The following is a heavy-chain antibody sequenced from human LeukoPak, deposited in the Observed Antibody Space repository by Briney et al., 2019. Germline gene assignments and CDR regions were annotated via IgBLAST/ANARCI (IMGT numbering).Heavy chain of an antibody. V-gene: IGHV1-2*02. D-gene: IGHD5-18*01. CDR3: ARDGVRGDSYGYYRPYFDY. CDR2: INPNSGGT. Sequence: ASVKVSCKASGYTFTGYYMHWVRQAPGQGLEWMGWINPNSGGTNYAQKFQGRVTMTRDTCISTAYMELSRLRSDDTAVYYCARDGVRGDSYGYYRPYFDYWGQGTLVTVSS. J-gene: IGHJ4*02. CDR1: GYTFTGYY.